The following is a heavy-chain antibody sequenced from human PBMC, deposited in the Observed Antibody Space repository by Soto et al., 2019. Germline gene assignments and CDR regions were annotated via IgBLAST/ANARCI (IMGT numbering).Heavy chain of an antibody. D-gene: IGHD1-26*01. V-gene: IGHV6-1*01. CDR2: TFYRSKCYN. CDR3: AKEGGNHYYYYAMDV. CDR1: WDGVACNSAA. J-gene: IGHJ6*02. Sequence: SQTVALTCAISWDGVACNSAAWSCIRQSPSRGLEWLGRTFYRSKCYNDYEVSVKGRITINPDTSKNLFSLQLNSVTPEDTAVYYCAKEGGNHYYYYAMDVWGQGTTVTVSS.